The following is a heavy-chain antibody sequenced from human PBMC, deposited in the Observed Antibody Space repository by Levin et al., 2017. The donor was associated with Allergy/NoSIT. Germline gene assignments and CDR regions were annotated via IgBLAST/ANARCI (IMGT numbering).Heavy chain of an antibody. Sequence: NTSETLSLTCAVSGYSISSGYYWGWIRQPPGKGLEWIGSIYHSGSTYYNPSLKSRVTISVDTSKNQFSLKLSSVTAADTAVYYCARVDGMVQGVIWPADYFDYWGQGTLVTVSS. CDR1: GYSISSGYY. CDR2: IYHSGST. V-gene: IGHV4-38-2*01. CDR3: ARVDGMVQGVIWPADYFDY. D-gene: IGHD3-10*01. J-gene: IGHJ4*02.